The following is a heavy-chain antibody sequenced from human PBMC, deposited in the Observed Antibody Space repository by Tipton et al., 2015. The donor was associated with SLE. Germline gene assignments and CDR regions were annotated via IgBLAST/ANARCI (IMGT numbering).Heavy chain of an antibody. V-gene: IGHV4-61*01. Sequence: TLSLTCTVSGGSVSSGSYYWSWIRQPPGKGLEWIGYIYYSGSTNYNPSLKSRVTISVDTSKNQFSLKLTSVTAADTAVYYCARSLSNNWNDGRGRFDPWGQGTLVTVSS. CDR3: ARSLSNNWNDGRGRFDP. D-gene: IGHD1-20*01. J-gene: IGHJ5*02. CDR1: GGSVSSGSYY. CDR2: IYYSGST.